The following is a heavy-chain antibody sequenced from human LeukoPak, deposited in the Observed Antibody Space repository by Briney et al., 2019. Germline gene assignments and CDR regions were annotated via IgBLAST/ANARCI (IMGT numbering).Heavy chain of an antibody. Sequence: PGGSLQLSCVASGFSFSDSAMHWVRQASGKGLEWIGRIRSKGDNYATAYAASLNGRFTIFRDDSKNTAYLQMNSLIAEDTAVYYCASSGAYSDFDFWGQGTLVTVSS. CDR2: IRSKGDNYAT. V-gene: IGHV3-73*01. D-gene: IGHD3-22*01. CDR1: GFSFSDSA. CDR3: ASSGAYSDFDF. J-gene: IGHJ4*02.